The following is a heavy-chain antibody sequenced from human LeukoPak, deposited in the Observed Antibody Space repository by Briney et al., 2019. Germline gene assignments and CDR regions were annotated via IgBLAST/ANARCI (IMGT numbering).Heavy chain of an antibody. V-gene: IGHV1-2*02. CDR3: ASDPVGNSGVDY. D-gene: IGHD4-23*01. Sequence: VASVTVSCKASGYTFTGYYMHWVRQAPGQGLEWMGWINPNSGGTNYAQKFQGRVTMTRDTSISTAYMELSGLRSDDTAVYYCASDPVGNSGVDYWGQGTLVTVSS. CDR1: GYTFTGYY. J-gene: IGHJ4*02. CDR2: INPNSGGT.